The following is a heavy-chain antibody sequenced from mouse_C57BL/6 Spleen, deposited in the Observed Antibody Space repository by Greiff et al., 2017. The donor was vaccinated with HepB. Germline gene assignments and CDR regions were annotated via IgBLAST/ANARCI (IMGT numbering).Heavy chain of an antibody. Sequence: QVHVKQPGAELVMPGASVKLSCKASGYTFTSYWMHWVKQRPGQGLEWIGEIDPSDSYTNYNQKFKGKSTLTVDKSSSTAYMQLSSLTSEDSAVYYCARYPYYGSSPYAMDYWGQGTSVTVSS. J-gene: IGHJ4*01. CDR3: ARYPYYGSSPYAMDY. CDR1: GYTFTSYW. D-gene: IGHD1-1*01. V-gene: IGHV1-69*01. CDR2: IDPSDSYT.